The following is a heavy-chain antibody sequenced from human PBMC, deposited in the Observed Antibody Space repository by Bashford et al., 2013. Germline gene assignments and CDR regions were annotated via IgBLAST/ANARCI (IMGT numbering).Heavy chain of an antibody. V-gene: IGHV1-2*02. J-gene: IGHJ4*02. D-gene: IGHD3-10*01. Sequence: ASVKVSCKASGYTFTGYYMHWVRQAPGQGLEWMGWINPNSGDTHYAQKFQGRVTMTRDMSISTAYMDLGRLRSDDTAVYYCARGSGRFGEFDLDYVGPGNPGPPSPQ. CDR2: INPNSGDT. CDR3: ARGSGRFGEFDLDY. CDR1: GYTFTGYY.